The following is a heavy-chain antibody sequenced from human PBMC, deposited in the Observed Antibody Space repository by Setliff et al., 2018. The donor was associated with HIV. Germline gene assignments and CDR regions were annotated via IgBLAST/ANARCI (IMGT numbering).Heavy chain of an antibody. CDR2: INHSGST. Sequence: SETLSLTCAVYGGSFSGYYWSWIRQPPGKGLEWIGEINHSGSTNYNPSLKSRLTVSIDTSKNHLPLKLTSMTAADTAMYFCARGKDPGLYFDNWRQVMLVTVSS. J-gene: IGHJ4*02. V-gene: IGHV4-34*09. D-gene: IGHD2-15*01. CDR1: GGSFSGYY. CDR3: ARGKDPGLYFDN.